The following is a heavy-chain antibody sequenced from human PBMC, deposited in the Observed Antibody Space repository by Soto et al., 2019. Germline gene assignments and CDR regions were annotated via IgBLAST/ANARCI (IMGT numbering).Heavy chain of an antibody. V-gene: IGHV1-69*01. J-gene: IGHJ6*02. Sequence: QVQLVQSGAEVKKPGSSVTVSCKASGGTFSSYAISWVRQAPGQGLEWIGGIIHIFGTANYAQKCQGRVTITADESTRGVYMELSSVRSEDTAVYYSAREEHNWNYYYGMDVCGQGTTVTVSS. CDR1: GGTFSSYA. CDR2: IIHIFGTA. D-gene: IGHD1-20*01. CDR3: AREEHNWNYYYGMDV.